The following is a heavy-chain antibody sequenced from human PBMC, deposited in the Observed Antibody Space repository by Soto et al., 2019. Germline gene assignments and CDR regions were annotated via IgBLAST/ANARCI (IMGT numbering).Heavy chain of an antibody. CDR3: TREQSDDNYFDP. V-gene: IGHV4-61*08. CDR2: IYYSGGT. Sequence: SETLSLTCTVSGAALNSGGYFYTWVRQPPGKGLEWPGYIYYSGGTNYNPSLKSRVTISLDKSKSQFSLRLISVTAADTAVYYCTREQSDDNYFDPWGQGTLVTVSS. J-gene: IGHJ5*02. D-gene: IGHD6-19*01. CDR1: GAALNSGGYF.